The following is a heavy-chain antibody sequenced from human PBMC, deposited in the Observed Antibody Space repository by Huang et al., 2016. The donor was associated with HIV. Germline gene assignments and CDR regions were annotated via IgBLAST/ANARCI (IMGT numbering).Heavy chain of an antibody. V-gene: IGHV3-48*01. D-gene: IGHD3-10*01. CDR3: VREGSSSYSEPFDH. J-gene: IGHJ4*02. CDR1: GFDLKIYG. Sequence: EVQLVESGGGWVQPGGSLRLSCAASGFDLKIYGLTGGRQAPGKGLEWVSYIDGSSTRVYYADSVKGRVTISRDNARKSVFLRMNSLRVEDTAVYYCVREGSSSYSEPFDHWGQGTLVTVSS. CDR2: IDGSSTRV.